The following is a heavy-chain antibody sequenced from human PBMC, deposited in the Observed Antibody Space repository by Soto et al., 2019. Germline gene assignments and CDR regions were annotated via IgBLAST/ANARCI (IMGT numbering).Heavy chain of an antibody. CDR3: ARDRTGYFDY. V-gene: IGHV4-38-2*01. CDR2: IYHSGST. D-gene: IGHD3-16*02. J-gene: IGHJ4*02. CDR1: GYSISSGYY. Sequence: PSETLSLTCAVSGYSISSGYYWGWIRQPPGKGLEWIGSIYHSGSTYYNPSLKSRVTISVDTSKNQFSLKLSSVTAADTAVYYCARDRTGYFDYWGQGTLVTVSS.